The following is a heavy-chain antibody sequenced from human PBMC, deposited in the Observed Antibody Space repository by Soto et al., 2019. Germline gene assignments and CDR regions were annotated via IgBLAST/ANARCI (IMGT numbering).Heavy chain of an antibody. CDR2: ISYDGSDK. CDR3: ARDRLYDSTTYYLNYGMDV. D-gene: IGHD3-22*01. Sequence: PGGSLRLSCAASAFTFSSYAMHWVRQAPGKGLDWVAVISYDGSDKYYADSVKGRFTVSRDNSKNTLYLQMNSLRADDTAVYYCARDRLYDSTTYYLNYGMDVWGQGPTVTVSS. V-gene: IGHV3-30-3*01. J-gene: IGHJ6*02. CDR1: AFTFSSYA.